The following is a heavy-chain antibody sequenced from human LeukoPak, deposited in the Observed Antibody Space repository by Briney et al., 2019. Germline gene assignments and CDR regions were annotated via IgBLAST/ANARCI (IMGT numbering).Heavy chain of an antibody. Sequence: ASVKVSCKASGYSFTNYDISWVRQAPGQGLEWMGWISPNNGDTDYAQKLQGRLTMTTDTSTNTAYMELRSLRSDDTAVYYCARDPTTGLLSFDYWGQGTLVTVSS. CDR3: ARDPTTGLLSFDY. CDR1: GYSFTNYD. V-gene: IGHV1-18*01. D-gene: IGHD2-21*01. J-gene: IGHJ4*02. CDR2: ISPNNGDT.